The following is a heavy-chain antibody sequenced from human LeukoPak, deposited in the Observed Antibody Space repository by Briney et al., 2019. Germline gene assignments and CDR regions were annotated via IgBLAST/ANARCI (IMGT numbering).Heavy chain of an antibody. CDR2: INPSGGST. CDR3: ARDLEYYYGSGGYFSDYYFDY. D-gene: IGHD3-10*01. V-gene: IGHV1-46*01. CDR1: GYTFTSYY. Sequence: ASVKVSCKASGYTFTSYYMHWVRQAPGQGLEWMGIINPSGGSTSYAQKFQGRVTMTRDTSTSTVYMELSSLRSEDTAVYYCARDLEYYYGSGGYFSDYYFDYWGQGTLVTVSS. J-gene: IGHJ4*02.